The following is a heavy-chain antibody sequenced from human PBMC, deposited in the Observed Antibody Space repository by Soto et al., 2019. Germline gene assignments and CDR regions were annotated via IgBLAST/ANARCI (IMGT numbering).Heavy chain of an antibody. CDR1: GYSFTIYW. CDR3: ARHREPGIAVAGIWFDP. D-gene: IGHD6-19*01. CDR2: IYPGDSDT. Sequence: GESLKISCKGSGYSFTIYWIGWVRQMPGKGLEWMGIIYPGDSDTRYSPSFQGQVTISADKSISTAYLQWSSLKASDTAMYYCARHREPGIAVAGIWFDPWGQGTLVTVSS. V-gene: IGHV5-51*01. J-gene: IGHJ5*02.